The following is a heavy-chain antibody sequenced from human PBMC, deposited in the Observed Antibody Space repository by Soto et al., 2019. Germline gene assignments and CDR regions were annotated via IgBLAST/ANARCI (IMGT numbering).Heavy chain of an antibody. D-gene: IGHD3-3*01. CDR1: GYTFTGYY. J-gene: IGHJ4*02. CDR2: INPYSGGT. V-gene: IGHV1-2*04. CDR3: ARGYVFWSGYYDY. Sequence: ASVKVSCKASGYTFTGYYMNWVRQAPGQGLEWMGWINPYSGGTNYAQKFQGWVTMTRDTSISTACMELSRLRSDDTAVYYCARGYVFWSGYYDYWGQGTLVTVSS.